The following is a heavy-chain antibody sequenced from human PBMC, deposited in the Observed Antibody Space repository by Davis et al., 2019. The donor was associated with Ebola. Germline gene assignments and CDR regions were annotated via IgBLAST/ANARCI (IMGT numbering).Heavy chain of an antibody. D-gene: IGHD3/OR15-3a*01. CDR3: ASGDGRGRSYDMDV. CDR1: GFVFSSYV. V-gene: IGHV3-7*03. Sequence: GESLKISCAASGFVFSSYVMSWVRQAPGKGLEWVANIKQDGSEKYYVGSVKGRFTISRDNAKNSLFLEMNSLRAEDTAFYYCASGDGRGRSYDMDVWGQGTTVTVSS. J-gene: IGHJ6*03. CDR2: IKQDGSEK.